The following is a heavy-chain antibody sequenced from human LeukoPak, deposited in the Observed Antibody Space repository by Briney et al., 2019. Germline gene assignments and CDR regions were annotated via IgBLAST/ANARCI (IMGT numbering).Heavy chain of an antibody. D-gene: IGHD2-15*01. CDR2: IIPIFGTA. J-gene: IGHJ3*02. CDR1: GGTFGSYA. Sequence: SVKVSCKASGGTFGSYAISWVRQAPGQGLEWMGRIIPIFGTANYAQKFQGRVTITTDESTSTAYMELSSLRSEDTAVYYCARDLVVAAMGGDAFDIWGQGTMVTVPS. V-gene: IGHV1-69*05. CDR3: ARDLVVAAMGGDAFDI.